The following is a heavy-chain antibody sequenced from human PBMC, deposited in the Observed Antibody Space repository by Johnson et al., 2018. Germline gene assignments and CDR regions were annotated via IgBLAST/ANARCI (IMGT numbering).Heavy chain of an antibody. CDR1: GFTFSSYG. CDR3: AKVALRYFDWLHAAFDI. J-gene: IGHJ3*02. V-gene: IGHV3-30*18. Sequence: QVQLVQSGGGVVQPGRSLRLSCAASGFTFSSYGMHWVRQAPCQGLEWVAVISYDGTNKNYTDSGRGRFLISKEHSTNTVYPKMNSLRTEETAVSYCAKVALRYFDWLHAAFDIWGQGKMVTVSS. D-gene: IGHD3-9*01. CDR2: ISYDGTNK.